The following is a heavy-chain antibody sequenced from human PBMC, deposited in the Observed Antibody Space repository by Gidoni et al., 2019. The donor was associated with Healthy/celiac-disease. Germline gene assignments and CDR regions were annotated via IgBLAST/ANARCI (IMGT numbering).Heavy chain of an antibody. CDR3: TRDYYDISGNIPPRY. D-gene: IGHD3-22*01. V-gene: IGHV3-11*06. CDR2: ISGSSIYT. J-gene: IGHJ4*02. CDR1: GFTFSDYY. Sequence: QVRLVESGGGLVKPGGSLRLYCAASGFTFSDYYMSWIRQAPGKGLEWVSYISGSSIYTYYAASVKGRFTISRDNAKNSLYLQMNSLRAEDTAVYYCTRDYYDISGNIPPRYWGQGTLVTVSS.